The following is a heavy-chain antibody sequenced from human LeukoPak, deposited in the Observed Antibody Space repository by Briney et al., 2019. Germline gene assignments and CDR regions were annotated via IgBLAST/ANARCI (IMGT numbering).Heavy chain of an antibody. Sequence: SVKVSCKASGGTFSSYAISWVRQAPGQGLEWMGGIIPIFGTANYAQKFQGKVTITADESTSTAYMELSSLRSEGTAVYYCVKGGGSYKDPFDYWGQGTLVTVSS. J-gene: IGHJ4*02. V-gene: IGHV1-69*13. CDR3: VKGGGSYKDPFDY. CDR1: GGTFSSYA. D-gene: IGHD1-26*01. CDR2: IIPIFGTA.